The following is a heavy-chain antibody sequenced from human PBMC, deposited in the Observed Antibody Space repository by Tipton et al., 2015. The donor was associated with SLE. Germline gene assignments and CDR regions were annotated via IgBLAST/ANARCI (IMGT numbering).Heavy chain of an antibody. CDR1: GYSISSGFS. CDR3: ARQEGWLVHFDY. Sequence: GLVKPSETLSLTCTVSGYSISSGFSWGWIRQPPGKGLEWIAYVSHSGSSDYNPSLRSRVTISRDTSRNQFSLKLSSVTAADTAVYYCARQEGWLVHFDYWGQGTLVTVSS. D-gene: IGHD6-19*01. CDR2: VSHSGSS. V-gene: IGHV4-38-2*02. J-gene: IGHJ4*02.